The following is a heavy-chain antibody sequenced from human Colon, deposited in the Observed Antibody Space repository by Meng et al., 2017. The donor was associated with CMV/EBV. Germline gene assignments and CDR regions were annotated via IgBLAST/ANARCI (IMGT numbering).Heavy chain of an antibody. Sequence: RSGDGLKDPWASVKVSCKTSGYKFSDYYMHWVPQAPGQGLEWMGWSRSDGSATNYAQKFRGRVTMTRDASVSTAYMELSGLTSDDTAVYFCVRSSGWSLFDYWGPGALVTVSS. J-gene: IGHJ4*02. D-gene: IGHD6-19*01. V-gene: IGHV1-2*02. CDR3: VRSSGWSLFDY. CDR1: GYKFSDYY. CDR2: SRSDGSAT.